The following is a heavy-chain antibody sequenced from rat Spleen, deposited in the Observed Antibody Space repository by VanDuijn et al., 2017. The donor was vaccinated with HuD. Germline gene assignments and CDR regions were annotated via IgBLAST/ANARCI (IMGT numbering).Heavy chain of an antibody. J-gene: IGHJ2*01. CDR1: GFTFSDYY. Sequence: EVQLVESGGGLVQPGRSLKLSCTASGFTFSDYYMAWVRQTPTKGLEWVASISPSTGTTYYPDSVEGRFTISRDNAKSTQYLQMDSLRSEDTATYYGVTGDSLFDYWGQGVMVTVSS. CDR3: VTGDSLFDY. V-gene: IGHV5-25*01. CDR2: ISPSTGTT. D-gene: IGHD1-6*01.